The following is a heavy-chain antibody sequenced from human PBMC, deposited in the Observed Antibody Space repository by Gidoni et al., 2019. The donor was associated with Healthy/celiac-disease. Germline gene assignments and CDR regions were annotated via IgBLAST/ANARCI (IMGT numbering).Heavy chain of an antibody. D-gene: IGHD3-10*01. J-gene: IGHJ4*02. CDR1: GFTFSSYA. CDR3: AKGGVNDGYFDY. Sequence: EVQLLESGGGLVQPGGSLRLSCSASGFTFSSYAMSWVRQAPGKGLEWVSAISGSGGSTYYADSVKGRFTISRDNSKNTLYLQMNSLRAEDTAVYYCAKGGVNDGYFDYWGQGTLVTVSS. V-gene: IGHV3-23*01. CDR2: ISGSGGST.